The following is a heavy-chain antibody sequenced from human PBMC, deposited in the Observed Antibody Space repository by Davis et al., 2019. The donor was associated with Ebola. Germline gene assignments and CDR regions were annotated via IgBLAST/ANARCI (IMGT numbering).Heavy chain of an antibody. D-gene: IGHD3-22*01. J-gene: IGHJ3*02. CDR1: GGSISGYH. V-gene: IGHV4-59*08. Sequence: GSLRLSCTVSGGSISGYHWSWIRQPPGKGLEWIGYIYYSGSTNYNPSLKSRVTISVDTSKNQFSLKLSSVTAADTAVYYCARRGYYYDSSGYYPGAFDIWGQGTMVTVSS. CDR2: IYYSGST. CDR3: ARRGYYYDSSGYYPGAFDI.